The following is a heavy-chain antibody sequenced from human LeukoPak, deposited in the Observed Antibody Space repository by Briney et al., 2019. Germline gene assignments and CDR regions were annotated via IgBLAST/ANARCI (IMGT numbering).Heavy chain of an antibody. CDR3: ARDGNYLEFGY. CDR1: GGSISSYY. V-gene: IGHV4-59*01. J-gene: IGHJ4*02. CDR2: IYYSGST. D-gene: IGHD4-4*01. Sequence: SDTLSLTCTVSGGSISSYYWSWLRQPPGKGLEWIGYIYYSGSTNYNPSLKSRVTISVDTSKNQFSLKLSSVTAADTVVYYCARDGNYLEFGYWGQGTLVTVSS.